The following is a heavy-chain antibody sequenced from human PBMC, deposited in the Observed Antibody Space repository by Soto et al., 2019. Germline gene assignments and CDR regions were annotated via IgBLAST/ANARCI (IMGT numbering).Heavy chain of an antibody. V-gene: IGHV1-46*02. J-gene: IGHJ4*02. D-gene: IGHD4-17*01. CDR2: INPNGGST. Sequence: ASVKVSCKTSGDSFNDYYIHWVRQAPGQGLEWMGLINPNGGSTNYAQKLQGRVTMTRDTSTRTVYMELSSLRSEDTAVYYCARGARLPNYFDYWGQGTLVTVSS. CDR3: ARGARLPNYFDY. CDR1: GDSFNDYY.